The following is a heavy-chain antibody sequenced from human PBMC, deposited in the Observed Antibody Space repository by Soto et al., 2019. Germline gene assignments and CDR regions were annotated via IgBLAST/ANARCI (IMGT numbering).Heavy chain of an antibody. CDR2: IWYDGSTK. Sequence: LRLSCAASGFMFRSYAMHWVRQAPGKGLEWVAGIWYDGSTKYYGDSVKGRYSISRDNSKNMLDLQMNSLRAEDTAVSYCARGASSSSWHIPHFDQWGQGTLVTVSS. CDR1: GFMFRSYA. J-gene: IGHJ4*02. V-gene: IGHV3-33*01. D-gene: IGHD6-13*01. CDR3: ARGASSSSWHIPHFDQ.